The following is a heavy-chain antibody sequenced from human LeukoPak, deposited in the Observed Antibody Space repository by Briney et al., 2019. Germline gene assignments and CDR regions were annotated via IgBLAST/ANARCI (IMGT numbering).Heavy chain of an antibody. CDR1: GGSISSYY. CDR2: IYYSGST. D-gene: IGHD5-24*01. V-gene: IGHV4-59*08. J-gene: IGHJ4*02. CDR3: AGGYSQLRFDY. Sequence: SETLSLTCTVSGGSISSYYWSWIRQPPGKGLEWIGYIYYSGSTNYNPSLKIRVTISVDTSKNQFSLKLSSVTAADTAVYYCAGGYSQLRFDYWGQGTLVTVSS.